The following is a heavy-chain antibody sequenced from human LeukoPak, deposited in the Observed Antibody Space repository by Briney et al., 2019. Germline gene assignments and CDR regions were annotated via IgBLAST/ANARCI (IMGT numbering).Heavy chain of an antibody. Sequence: GSLRLSCAASGFTFSNYEMNWVRQAPGKGLEWVSYISSSGGIIDYTDSVKGRFTISRDNAKNSLFLQMNSLTAEDTAVYYCARGKGSWYYGMDVWGQGTTVIVSS. CDR1: GFTFSNYE. D-gene: IGHD2-15*01. CDR2: ISSSGGII. J-gene: IGHJ6*02. CDR3: ARGKGSWYYGMDV. V-gene: IGHV3-48*03.